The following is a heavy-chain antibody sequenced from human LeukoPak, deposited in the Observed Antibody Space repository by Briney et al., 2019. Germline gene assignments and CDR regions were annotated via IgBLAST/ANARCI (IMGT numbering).Heavy chain of an antibody. CDR2: INTNTGNP. Sequence: ASVKVSCKASGYTFTSYAMNWVRQAPGQGLEWMGWINTNTGNPTYAQGFTGRFVFSLDTSVSTAYLQISSLKAEDTAVYYCARVELYGDYVLDPYYYYGMDVWGQGTTVTVSS. CDR1: GYTFTSYA. CDR3: ARVELYGDYVLDPYYYYGMDV. V-gene: IGHV7-4-1*02. D-gene: IGHD4-17*01. J-gene: IGHJ6*02.